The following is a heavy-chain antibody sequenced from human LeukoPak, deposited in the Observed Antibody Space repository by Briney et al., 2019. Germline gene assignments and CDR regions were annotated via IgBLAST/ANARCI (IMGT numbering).Heavy chain of an antibody. V-gene: IGHV3-53*01. CDR1: GFTVNSNY. CDR2: LYNTGNT. Sequence: GGSLRLSCAASGFTVNSNYLSWVRQAPGQGLEWVSTLYNTGNTYYANSVKGRFSISRDNSKNTLFLQMNSLRAEDTAVYYCARLTADGRLYFVDWGPGTLVTVSS. J-gene: IGHJ4*02. D-gene: IGHD6-13*01. CDR3: ARLTADGRLYFVD.